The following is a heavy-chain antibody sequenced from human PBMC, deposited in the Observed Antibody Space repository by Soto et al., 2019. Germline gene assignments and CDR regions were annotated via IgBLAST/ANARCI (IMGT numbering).Heavy chain of an antibody. Sequence: QVQLVESGGGVVQPGRSLRLSCAASGFTFSSYGMHWVRQAPGKGLEWEAVIWYDGSNKYYADSVKGRFTISRDNSKNTLYLQMNSLRAEDTAVYYCARDQEQQLAQGPTATAYWGQGTLVTVSS. CDR3: ARDQEQQLAQGPTATAY. V-gene: IGHV3-33*01. D-gene: IGHD6-13*01. J-gene: IGHJ4*02. CDR1: GFTFSSYG. CDR2: IWYDGSNK.